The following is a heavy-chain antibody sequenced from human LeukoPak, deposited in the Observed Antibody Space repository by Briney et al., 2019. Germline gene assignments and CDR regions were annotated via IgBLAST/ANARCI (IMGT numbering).Heavy chain of an antibody. V-gene: IGHV4-59*01. CDR3: ARVYYGSGSYYYDY. CDR2: IYYSGST. Sequence: SETLSLTCTVSGGSISSYYWSWIRQPPGKGLEWIGYIYYSGSTNYSPSLKSRVTISVDTSKNQFSLKLSSVTAADTAVYYCARVYYGSGSYYYDYWGQGTLVTVSS. CDR1: GGSISSYY. D-gene: IGHD3-10*01. J-gene: IGHJ4*02.